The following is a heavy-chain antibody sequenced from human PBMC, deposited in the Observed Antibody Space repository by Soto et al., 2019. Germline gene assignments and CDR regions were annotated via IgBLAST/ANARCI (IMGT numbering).Heavy chain of an antibody. CDR2: IDYSGST. D-gene: IGHD1-1*01. J-gene: IGHJ5*02. V-gene: IGHV4-39*01. CDR3: ARHLRSTTTPPRVWFDT. Sequence: SETLSLTCTVSGGFISSSSYYWGWIRQPPGKGLEWIGSIDYSGSTYHNPSLKSRVTMSVDTSKNQFSLKLSSVTAVDTAVYYCARHLRSTTTPPRVWFDTWGLGTLVTVSS. CDR1: GGFISSSSYY.